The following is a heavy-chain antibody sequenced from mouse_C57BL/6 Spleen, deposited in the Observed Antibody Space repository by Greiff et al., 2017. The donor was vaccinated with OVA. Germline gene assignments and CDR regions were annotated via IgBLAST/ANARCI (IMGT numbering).Heavy chain of an antibody. CDR3: ARTSTVVAPYDD. Sequence: QVQLQQPGAELVRPGSSVKLSCKASGYTFTSYWMHWVKQRPIQGLEWIGNIDPSDSETHYNQKFKDKAKLTVAKSSSTAYMQLISLTSDDSSFYYSARTSTVVAPYDDWGQGTTLTVSS. CDR2: IDPSDSET. V-gene: IGHV1-52*01. CDR1: GYTFTSYW. J-gene: IGHJ2*01. D-gene: IGHD1-1*01.